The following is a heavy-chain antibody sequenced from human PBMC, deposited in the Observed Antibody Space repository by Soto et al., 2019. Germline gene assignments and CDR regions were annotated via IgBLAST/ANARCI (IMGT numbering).Heavy chain of an antibody. CDR1: GGTFSSYA. V-gene: IGHV1-69*06. CDR2: IIPIFGTA. J-gene: IGHJ4*02. Sequence: QVQLVQSGAEVKKPGSSVKVSCKASGGTFSSYAISWVRQAPGQGLEWMGGIIPIFGTANYAQKFQGRVTITAEKSTSTAYMELSSLRSEDPAVYYCARSAGMVRGVIVAYWGQGTLVTVSS. D-gene: IGHD3-10*01. CDR3: ARSAGMVRGVIVAY.